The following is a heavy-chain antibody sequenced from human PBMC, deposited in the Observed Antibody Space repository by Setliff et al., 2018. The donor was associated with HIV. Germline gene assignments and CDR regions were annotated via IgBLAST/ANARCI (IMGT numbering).Heavy chain of an antibody. D-gene: IGHD3-10*01. CDR1: GFTFSSYW. CDR2: INSDGSST. J-gene: IGHJ6*02. V-gene: IGHV3-74*01. CDR3: AKDREYGSGRTDYYYYYGMDV. Sequence: GGSLRLSCAASGFTFSSYWMHWVRQAPGKGLVWVSRINSDGSSTSYADSVKGRFTISRDNAKNTLYLQMNSLRAEDTAVYYCAKDREYGSGRTDYYYYYGMDVWGQGTTVTVSS.